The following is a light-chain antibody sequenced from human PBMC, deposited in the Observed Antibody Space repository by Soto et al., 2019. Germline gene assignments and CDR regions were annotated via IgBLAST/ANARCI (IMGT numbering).Light chain of an antibody. CDR1: SSDVGGYNY. CDR3: SSYTSSSTLVV. Sequence: QSVLTQPASVSGSPGQSITISCTGTSSDVGGYNYVSWYQQHPDKAPKLMIYEVSNRPSGVSNRFSGSKSGNTAYLTISGLQAGDEADYYCSSYTSSSTLVVFGGGTKLTVL. V-gene: IGLV2-14*01. CDR2: EVS. J-gene: IGLJ2*01.